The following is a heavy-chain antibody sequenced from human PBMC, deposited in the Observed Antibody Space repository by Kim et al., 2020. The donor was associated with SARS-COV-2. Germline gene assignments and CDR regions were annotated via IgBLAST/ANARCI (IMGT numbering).Heavy chain of an antibody. D-gene: IGHD6-13*01. V-gene: IGHV3-53*01. Sequence: GGSLRLSCAASGFTVSSNYMSWVRQAPGKGLEWVSVIYSGGSTYYADSVKGRFTISRDNSKNTLYLQMNSLRAGDTAVYYCARANREQQLVQGNYYYYYGMDVWGQGTTVTVSS. J-gene: IGHJ6*02. CDR3: ARANREQQLVQGNYYYYYGMDV. CDR1: GFTVSSNY. CDR2: IYSGGST.